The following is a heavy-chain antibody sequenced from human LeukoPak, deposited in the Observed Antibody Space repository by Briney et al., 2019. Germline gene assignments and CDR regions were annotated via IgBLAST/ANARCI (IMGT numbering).Heavy chain of an antibody. CDR3: ATYRQVLLPFES. J-gene: IGHJ4*02. D-gene: IGHD2-8*02. V-gene: IGHV3-23*01. CDR2: IFPSGGEI. CDR1: GGFISSSSYY. Sequence: PSETLSLTCTVSGGFISSSSYYWGWIRQPPGKGLEWVSSIFPSGGEIHYADSVRGRFTISRDNSKSTLSLQMNSLRAEDTAIYYCATYRQVLLPFESWGQGTLVTVSS.